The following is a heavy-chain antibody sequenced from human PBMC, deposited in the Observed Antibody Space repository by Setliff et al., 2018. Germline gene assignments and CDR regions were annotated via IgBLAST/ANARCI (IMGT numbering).Heavy chain of an antibody. Sequence: GASVKVSCKASGGTFSSYAISWVRQAPGQGLEWMGGIIPILGIANYAQKFQGRVTITADKSTSTAYMELSSLRPEDTAVYYCARGLAYCGGDCFLRTGFDYWGQGTLVTVSS. CDR2: IIPILGIA. CDR1: GGTFSSYA. D-gene: IGHD2-21*02. CDR3: ARGLAYCGGDCFLRTGFDY. V-gene: IGHV1-69*10. J-gene: IGHJ4*02.